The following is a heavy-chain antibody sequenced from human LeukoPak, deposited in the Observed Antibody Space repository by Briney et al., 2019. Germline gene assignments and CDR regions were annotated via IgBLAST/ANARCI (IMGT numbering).Heavy chain of an antibody. CDR2: IIPIFGIA. Sequence: SVKVSCKASGGTFSSYAISLVRQAPGQGLEWMGRIIPIFGIANYAQKFQGRVTITADKSTSTAYMELSSLRSEDTAVYYCARDFDYGDYGGYFDYWGQGTLVTVSS. CDR1: GGTFSSYA. D-gene: IGHD4-17*01. J-gene: IGHJ4*02. V-gene: IGHV1-69*04. CDR3: ARDFDYGDYGGYFDY.